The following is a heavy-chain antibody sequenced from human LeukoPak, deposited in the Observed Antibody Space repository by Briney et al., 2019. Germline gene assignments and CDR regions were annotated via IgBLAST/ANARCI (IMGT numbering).Heavy chain of an antibody. D-gene: IGHD2-15*01. Sequence: PGGSLRLSCAAAGFTFSSYSMNWVRQAPGKGREWVSYISSSSSTIYYADSVKGRFTISRDNAKNSLYLQMNSLRAEDTAVYYCARDQDCSGGSCYSFDHAFDIWGQGTMVTVSS. CDR3: ARDQDCSGGSCYSFDHAFDI. CDR2: ISSSSSTI. J-gene: IGHJ3*02. CDR1: GFTFSSYS. V-gene: IGHV3-48*01.